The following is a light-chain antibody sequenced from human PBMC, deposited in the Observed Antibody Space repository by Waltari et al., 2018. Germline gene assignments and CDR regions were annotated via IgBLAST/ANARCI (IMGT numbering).Light chain of an antibody. CDR3: QSYDSSLSGGV. J-gene: IGLJ2*01. CDR2: GDR. Sequence: QSVLTQPPSVSGAPGQRVTISCTGSSSNIGAGYDVHWYQQLPGTAPKLLSYGDRHRPSGVPDRFSGYKSGTSASLAITGLQAEDEADYYCQSYDSSLSGGVFGGGTKLTVL. CDR1: SSNIGAGYD. V-gene: IGLV1-40*01.